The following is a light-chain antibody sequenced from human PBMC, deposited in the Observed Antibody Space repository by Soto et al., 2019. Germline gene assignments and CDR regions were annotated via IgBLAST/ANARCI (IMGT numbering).Light chain of an antibody. Sequence: QSALSQPASVSGSPGQSITISCTGSSSDVGSYNLVSWYQHHPGKAPKLMIYEGSKRPSGVSNRFSGSKSGNTASLTISGLQAEDEADYSCCSFAGSFSYVFGGGTKVTVL. CDR2: EGS. CDR1: SSDVGSYNL. J-gene: IGLJ1*01. CDR3: CSFAGSFSYV. V-gene: IGLV2-23*01.